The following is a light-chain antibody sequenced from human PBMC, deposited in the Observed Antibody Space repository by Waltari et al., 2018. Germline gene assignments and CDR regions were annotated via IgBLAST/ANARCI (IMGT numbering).Light chain of an antibody. CDR1: QSLGKNY. J-gene: IGKJ2*01. CDR2: GAS. V-gene: IGKV3-20*01. CDR3: QQYASSVLYT. Sequence: IVLTQSPGTLSLSPGDRASLSCMASQSLGKNYLAWYQHKPGQAPRLLIDGASSRAAGIPDRFSGSGSGTDFTLTISRLEPEDFAVYYCQQYASSVLYTFGQGTKLEIK.